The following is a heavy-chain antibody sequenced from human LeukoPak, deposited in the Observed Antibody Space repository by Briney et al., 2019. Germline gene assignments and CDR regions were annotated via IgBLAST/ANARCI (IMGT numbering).Heavy chain of an antibody. V-gene: IGHV1-46*01. D-gene: IGHD3-9*01. J-gene: IGHJ3*02. CDR1: GYTFTSYY. Sequence: ASVKVSCKASGYTFTSYYMHWVRQAPGQGLEWMGIINPSGGSTSYVQKFQGRVTMTRDMSTSTVYMELSSLRSEDTAVYYCARGLTDILTGYYVTPDDAPGDAFDIWGQGTMVTVSS. CDR3: ARGLTDILTGYYVTPDDAPGDAFDI. CDR2: INPSGGST.